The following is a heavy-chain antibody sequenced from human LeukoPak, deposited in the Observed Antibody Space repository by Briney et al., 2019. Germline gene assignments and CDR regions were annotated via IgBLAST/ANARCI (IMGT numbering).Heavy chain of an antibody. CDR1: GFTFSSYG. CDR3: ARVYSSGWPDHAYY. CDR2: IWYDGSNK. V-gene: IGHV3-33*01. J-gene: IGHJ4*02. D-gene: IGHD6-19*01. Sequence: GGSLRLSCAASGFTFSSYGMHWVRQAPGKGLEWVAVIWYDGSNKYYADSVEGRFTISRDNSKNTLYLQMNSLRVEDTAVYYCARVYSSGWPDHAYYWGQGTLVTVSS.